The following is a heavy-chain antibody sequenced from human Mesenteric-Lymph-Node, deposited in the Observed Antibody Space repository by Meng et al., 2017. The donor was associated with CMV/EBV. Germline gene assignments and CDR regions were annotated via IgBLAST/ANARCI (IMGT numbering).Heavy chain of an antibody. J-gene: IGHJ6*02. V-gene: IGHV4-39*07. CDR1: GGSISTSYYY. CDR2: IHYSGST. Sequence: SETLSLTCTVSGGSISTSYYYWGWIRQPPGKGLEWIGSIHYSGSTYNNPSLKSRVTISVDTSKNQFSLKLSSVTAADTAVYYCARGVAGTTYGMDVWGQGTTVTVSS. CDR3: ARGVAGTTYGMDV. D-gene: IGHD1-7*01.